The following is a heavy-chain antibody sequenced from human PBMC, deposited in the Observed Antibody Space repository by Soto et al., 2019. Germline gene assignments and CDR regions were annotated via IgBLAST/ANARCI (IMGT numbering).Heavy chain of an antibody. V-gene: IGHV4-39*01. Sequence: QVQLQDSGPGLVKPSETLSLTCSVSGGSFSPYIYYWGWIRQSPGKELEWIGIIFSSGVTSYNPSLHSRVSISVDPTKIQVSLNLRSVTAADTASYYCAGGMYAQWHYPYCGPGALVTVSS. D-gene: IGHD2-8*01. J-gene: IGHJ4*02. CDR1: GGSFSPYIYY. CDR3: AGGMYAQWHYPY. CDR2: IFSSGVT.